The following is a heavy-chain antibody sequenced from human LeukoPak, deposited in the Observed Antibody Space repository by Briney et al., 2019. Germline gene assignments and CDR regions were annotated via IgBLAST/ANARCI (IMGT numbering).Heavy chain of an antibody. J-gene: IGHJ4*02. CDR3: ARAGGRSSSWKV. CDR1: GYTFTSYA. D-gene: IGHD6-13*01. CDR2: INAGNGNT. Sequence: ASVKVSCKASGYTFTSYAMHWVRQAPGQRLERMGWINAGNGNTKYSQKFQGRVTITRDTSASTAYMELSSLRSEDTAVYYCARAGGRSSSWKVWGQGTLVTVSS. V-gene: IGHV1-3*01.